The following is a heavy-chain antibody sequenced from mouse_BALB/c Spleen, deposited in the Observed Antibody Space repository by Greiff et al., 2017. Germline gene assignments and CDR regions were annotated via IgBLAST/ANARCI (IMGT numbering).Heavy chain of an antibody. V-gene: IGHV1-77*01. D-gene: IGHD2-2*01. CDR3: ARGDGNDGGYYYAMDY. CDR2: IYPGSGNT. Sequence: QVQLQQSGAELARPGASVKLSCKASGYTFTDYYINWVKQRTGQGLEWIGEIYPGSGNTYYDEKFKGKATLTADKSSSTAYMQLSSLTSEDSAVYFCARGDGNDGGYYYAMDYWGQGTSVTVSS. CDR1: GYTFTDYY. J-gene: IGHJ4*01.